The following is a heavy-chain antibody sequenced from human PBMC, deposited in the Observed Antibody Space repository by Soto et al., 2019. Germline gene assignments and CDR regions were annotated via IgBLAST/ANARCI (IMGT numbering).Heavy chain of an antibody. D-gene: IGHD1-26*01. Sequence: GALRLSAAAAGLTGSSSYMSCVRLAAAKGQECASLIYSGDTTYYADSAKRRFTISRDNPKITLYLQMNSLRAEATAVYYCATGWDLTNFHYWGQGTLVTVSS. J-gene: IGHJ4*02. V-gene: IGHV3-53*01. CDR1: GLTGSSSY. CDR3: ATGWDLTNFHY. CDR2: IYSGDTT.